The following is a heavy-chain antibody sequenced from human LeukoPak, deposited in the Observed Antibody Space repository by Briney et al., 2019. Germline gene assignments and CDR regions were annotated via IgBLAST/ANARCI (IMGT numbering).Heavy chain of an antibody. J-gene: IGHJ4*02. Sequence: KPSETLSLTCAVYGGSFSGYYWSWIRQPPGKGLEWIGEINHSGSTNYNPSLKSRVTISVDTSKNQFSLKLSSVTAADTAVYYCARGSYDSSGYYYVWNFDYWGQGTLVTVSS. V-gene: IGHV4-34*01. CDR2: INHSGST. D-gene: IGHD3-22*01. CDR3: ARGSYDSSGYYYVWNFDY. CDR1: GGSFSGYY.